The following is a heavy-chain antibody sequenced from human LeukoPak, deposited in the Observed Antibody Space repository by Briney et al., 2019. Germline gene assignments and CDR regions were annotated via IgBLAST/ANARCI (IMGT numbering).Heavy chain of an antibody. CDR3: ARDQGVAAAGSEYYYSGMNV. CDR2: INPYSGDT. J-gene: IGHJ6*02. Sequence: ASVKVSCKASGYTFTGFYMHWLRQAPGHGLEWMGWINPYSGDTNYAQKFQGRVTMARDTPISTAYMELSRLRSDDTAVYYCARDQGVAAAGSEYYYSGMNVWGQGTTVTVSS. V-gene: IGHV1-2*02. D-gene: IGHD6-13*01. CDR1: GYTFTGFY.